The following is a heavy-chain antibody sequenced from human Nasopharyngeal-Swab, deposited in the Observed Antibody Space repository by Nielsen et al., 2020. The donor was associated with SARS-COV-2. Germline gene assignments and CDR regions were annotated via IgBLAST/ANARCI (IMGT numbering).Heavy chain of an antibody. D-gene: IGHD6-19*01. Sequence: ASVQVSCNASGYTITSYGISWVRHAPGQGLEWMGWISTYNGNTNYAQKLQGRVTMTTDTSTSTAYMELRSLRSDDTAVYYCARWAGIGDYYYGMDVWGQGTTVTVSS. J-gene: IGHJ6*02. V-gene: IGHV1-18*01. CDR3: ARWAGIGDYYYGMDV. CDR1: GYTITSYG. CDR2: ISTYNGNT.